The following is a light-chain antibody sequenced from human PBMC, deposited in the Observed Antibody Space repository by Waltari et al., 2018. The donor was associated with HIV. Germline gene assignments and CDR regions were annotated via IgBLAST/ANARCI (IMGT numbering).Light chain of an antibody. V-gene: IGLV1-47*01. CDR2: KDT. CDR3: VGWDSRLRGYV. Sequence: QPVLTQPPSASGTPAQRVTMSFPGSSSHLENDNVSWYQQFPGSAPKLLIYKDTQRPSWVPDRFTGSKSGTSASLAIGGLRSEDEADYYCVGWDSRLRGYVFGTGTKVTVL. J-gene: IGLJ1*01. CDR1: SSHLENDN.